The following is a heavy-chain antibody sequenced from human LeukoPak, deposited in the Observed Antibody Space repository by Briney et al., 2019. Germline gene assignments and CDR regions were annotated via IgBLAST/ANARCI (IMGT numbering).Heavy chain of an antibody. CDR3: AIMHGYYDGSGYWVQ. Sequence: GGSLRLSCAASGFTFSSCGMSWVRQAPGKGLEWVSFITTSGATTSYADSVKDRFTISRDNPRNTLYMQMNSLRDEDTALYYCAIMHGYYDGSGYWVQWGQGTLVTVSS. V-gene: IGHV3-23*01. J-gene: IGHJ4*02. CDR2: ITTSGATT. D-gene: IGHD3-22*01. CDR1: GFTFSSCG.